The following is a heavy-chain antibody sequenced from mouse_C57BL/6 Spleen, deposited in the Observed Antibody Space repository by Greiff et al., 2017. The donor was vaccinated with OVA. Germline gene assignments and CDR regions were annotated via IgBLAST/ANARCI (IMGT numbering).Heavy chain of an antibody. V-gene: IGHV1-76*01. CDR3: ARCYYGSSFWFAY. Sequence: QVQLQQSGAELVRPGASVKLSCKASGYTFTDYYINWVKQRPGQGLEWIARIYPGSGNTYYNEKFKGKATLTAEKSSSTAYMQLSSLTSEDSAVYFGARCYYGSSFWFAYWGQGTLVTVSA. CDR1: GYTFTDYY. D-gene: IGHD1-1*01. J-gene: IGHJ3*01. CDR2: IYPGSGNT.